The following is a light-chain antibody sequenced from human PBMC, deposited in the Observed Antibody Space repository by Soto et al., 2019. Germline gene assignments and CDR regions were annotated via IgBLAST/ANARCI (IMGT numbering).Light chain of an antibody. V-gene: IGKV1-17*01. CDR2: GAS. Sequence: DIQMTQSPSSLSGSVGDRVTITCRASQVIRNDLDWYQQKPGEAPKLLIYGASSLQSGVPSRFSGSGSGTEFTLTISSLQPEDFATYYCQQHNSYPLTFGGGTKVEIK. CDR3: QQHNSYPLT. CDR1: QVIRND. J-gene: IGKJ4*01.